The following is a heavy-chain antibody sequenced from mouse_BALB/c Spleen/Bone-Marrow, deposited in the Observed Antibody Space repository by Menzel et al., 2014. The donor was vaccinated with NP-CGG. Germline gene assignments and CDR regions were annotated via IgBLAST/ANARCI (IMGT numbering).Heavy chain of an antibody. CDR1: GFNIKDTY. V-gene: IGHV14-3*02. J-gene: IGHJ2*01. Sequence: EVKLMESGAELVKPGASVKLSCTASGFNIKDTYMHWVKQRPEQGLEWIGRIDPANGNTKYDPKFQGKATITADTSSNTAYLQLSSLTSEDTAVYYCALYYDYDVGYWGQGTTRTASS. D-gene: IGHD2-4*01. CDR3: ALYYDYDVGY. CDR2: IDPANGNT.